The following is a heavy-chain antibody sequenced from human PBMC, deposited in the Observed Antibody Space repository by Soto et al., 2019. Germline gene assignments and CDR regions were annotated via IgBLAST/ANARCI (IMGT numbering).Heavy chain of an antibody. CDR3: ARENYGAQYFDF. CDR2: ISYDGSHK. J-gene: IGHJ4*02. V-gene: IGHV3-30-3*01. CDR1: GFVFRNYA. Sequence: PGGSLRLSCAASGFVFRNYAMHWVRQAPGKGLEWTAVISYDGSHKYYADSVKGRFTISRDNSKNTLYLQVNSLRAEDTAVYYCARENYGAQYFDFWGQGTLVTVSS. D-gene: IGHD4-17*01.